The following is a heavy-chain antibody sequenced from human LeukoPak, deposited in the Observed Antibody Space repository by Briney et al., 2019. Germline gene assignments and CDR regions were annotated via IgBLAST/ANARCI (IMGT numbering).Heavy chain of an antibody. CDR3: TKVGLSGLFDY. D-gene: IGHD3-10*01. CDR2: IYYDGST. J-gene: IGHJ4*02. CDR1: GVSINDFY. V-gene: IGHV4-59*01. Sequence: SETLSLTCTVSGVSINDFYWTWIRQSPGNGLEWIGYIYYDGSTGYNPSLKSRVTMSIDTSRSQFSLKLNSVTAADTAVYYCTKVGLSGLFDYWGQGALVTVSS.